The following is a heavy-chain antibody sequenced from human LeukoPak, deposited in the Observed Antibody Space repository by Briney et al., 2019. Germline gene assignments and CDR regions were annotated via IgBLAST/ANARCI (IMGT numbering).Heavy chain of an antibody. V-gene: IGHV3-30*18. CDR3: ANPQSRGYDYLDY. J-gene: IGHJ4*02. CDR1: GFTFGSYG. Sequence: GGSLRLSCAASGFTFGSYGMHWVRQAPGKGLEWVAVISYDGSEKYYADSVKGRFTISRDNSKNTLYLQMNSLRGEDTAVYYCANPQSRGYDYLDYWGQGTLVTVSS. CDR2: ISYDGSEK. D-gene: IGHD5-12*01.